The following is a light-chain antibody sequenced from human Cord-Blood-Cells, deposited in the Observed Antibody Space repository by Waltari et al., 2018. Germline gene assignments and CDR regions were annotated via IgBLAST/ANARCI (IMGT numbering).Light chain of an antibody. CDR3: SSYTSSSSYV. CDR2: EVS. CDR1: SSAVGGYNY. J-gene: IGLJ1*01. V-gene: IGLV2-14*01. Sequence: QSALTPPASVSGSPGQSIPISCTGTSSAVGGYNYVSWYQQHPGKAPKLMIYEVSNRPSGVSNRFSGSKSGNTASLTISGLQAEDEADYYCSSYTSSSSYVFGTGTKVTVL.